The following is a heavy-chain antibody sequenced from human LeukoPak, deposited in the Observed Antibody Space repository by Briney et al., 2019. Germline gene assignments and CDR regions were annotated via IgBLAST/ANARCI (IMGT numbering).Heavy chain of an antibody. CDR3: ARRTRREEGSAFDI. D-gene: IGHD1-26*01. J-gene: IGHJ3*02. V-gene: IGHV4-39*01. CDR2: IYYSGNT. CDR1: GGSISSSSYY. Sequence: KSSETLSLTCTVSGGSISSSSYYWGWIRQPPGEGLEWIGSIYYSGNTYYNSSLKSRVTISVDTSKTQFSLKLSSVTAADTAVYYCARRTRREEGSAFDIWGQGTMVTVSS.